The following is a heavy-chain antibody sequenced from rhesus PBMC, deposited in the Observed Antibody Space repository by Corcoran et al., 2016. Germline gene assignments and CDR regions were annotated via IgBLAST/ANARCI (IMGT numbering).Heavy chain of an antibody. V-gene: IGHV4S7*01. CDR2: IYGSSGHT. CDR3: VRAHGGYSLFSLDY. D-gene: IGHD5-24*01. J-gene: IGHJ4*01. CDR1: GGSISGGYG. Sequence: QVQLQESGPGLLKPSETLSLTCAVSGGSISGGYGWGWIRQPPGQGLEGIGGIYGSSGHTYYNPSLKSRVTISTDTSKNQFSLKLSSVTAADTAVYYCVRAHGGYSLFSLDYWGQGVLVTVSS.